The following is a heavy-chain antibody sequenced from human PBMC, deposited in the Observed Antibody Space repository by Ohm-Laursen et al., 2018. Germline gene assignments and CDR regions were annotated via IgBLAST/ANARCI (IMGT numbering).Heavy chain of an antibody. Sequence: SLRLSCAASGFTVSSNYMSWVRQAQGKGLEWVSVIYSGGSTYYADSVKGRFTISRDNSKNTLYLQMNSLRAEDTAVYYCARDSIGYFYFDYWGQGTLVTVSS. D-gene: IGHD3-22*01. CDR3: ARDSIGYFYFDY. V-gene: IGHV3-53*01. CDR2: IYSGGST. J-gene: IGHJ4*02. CDR1: GFTVSSNY.